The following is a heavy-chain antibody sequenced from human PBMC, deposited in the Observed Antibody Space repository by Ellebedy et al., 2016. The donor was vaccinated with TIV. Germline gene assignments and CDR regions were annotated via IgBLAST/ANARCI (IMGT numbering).Heavy chain of an antibody. V-gene: IGHV1-3*01. CDR3: ARGDSSSSYSNDAFDI. Sequence: AASVKVSCKASGYTFTSYAMHWVRQAPGQRLEWMGWINVGNGNTKYSQKFQGRVTITRDTSASTAYMELSRLRSDDTAVYYCARGDSSSSYSNDAFDIWGQGTMVTVSS. CDR2: INVGNGNT. CDR1: GYTFTSYA. D-gene: IGHD3-22*01. J-gene: IGHJ3*02.